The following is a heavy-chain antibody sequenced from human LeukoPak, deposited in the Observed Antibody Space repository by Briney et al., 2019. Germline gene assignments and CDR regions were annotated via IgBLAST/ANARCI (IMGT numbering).Heavy chain of an antibody. CDR1: GFTFSDYY. CDR3: ARVEGIAVAENAFDI. D-gene: IGHD6-19*01. J-gene: IGHJ3*02. Sequence: GSLRLSCAASGFTFSDYYMSWIRQAPGKGLEWVSYISSSSSYTNYADSVKGRFTISRDNAKNSLYLQMNSLRAEDTAVYYSARVEGIAVAENAFDIWGQGTMVTVSS. V-gene: IGHV3-11*06. CDR2: ISSSSSYT.